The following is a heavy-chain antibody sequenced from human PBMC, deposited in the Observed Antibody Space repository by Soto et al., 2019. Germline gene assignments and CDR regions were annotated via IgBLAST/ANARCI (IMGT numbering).Heavy chain of an antibody. CDR3: ARLGVPSSIAASHNSHCYSGIDV. V-gene: IGHV5-10-1*01. CDR1: GYSFTSYW. Sequence: GESLKISCKGSGYSFTSYWISWMRQMPGKGLEWMGRIDPSDSYTNYSPSFQGHVTISADKSSSTAYLQWSSLKASDTAMYYCARLGVPSSIAASHNSHCYSGIDVWGQGAPVTVSS. CDR2: IDPSDSYT. J-gene: IGHJ6*02. D-gene: IGHD6-6*01.